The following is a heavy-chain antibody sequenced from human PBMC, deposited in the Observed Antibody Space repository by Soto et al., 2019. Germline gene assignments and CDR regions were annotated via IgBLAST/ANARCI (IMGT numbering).Heavy chain of an antibody. CDR2: ISAGGGSP. CDR3: VKHAEYQLVSWFDP. V-gene: IGHV3-23*01. Sequence: EVQLLESGGGLVQPGGSLRLYCAASGYSFSTYAMSWVRQAPGKGLEWVSGISAGGGSPFIADSVKGRFIISRDNAKDTLYLQMNSLXGXXTAIYYCVKHAEYQLVSWFDPWGQGTLVTVSS. D-gene: IGHD6-6*01. J-gene: IGHJ5*02. CDR1: GYSFSTYA.